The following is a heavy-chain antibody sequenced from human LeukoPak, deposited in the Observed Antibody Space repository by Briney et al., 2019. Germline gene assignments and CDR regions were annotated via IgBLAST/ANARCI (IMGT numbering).Heavy chain of an antibody. CDR3: VHPTGEGWFYFPY. CDR1: GFTVTNFA. V-gene: IGHV3-23*01. D-gene: IGHD7-27*01. CDR2: IGGGADGT. Sequence: GGSLRLSCAASGFTVTNFAIAWVRQAPGKGLEWVAAIGGGADGTTYPDRVRGRFFLSRDSSKDTLYLQMNVLTVEDTAVYHCVHPTGEGWFYFPYWGQGTPVTVSS. J-gene: IGHJ4*02.